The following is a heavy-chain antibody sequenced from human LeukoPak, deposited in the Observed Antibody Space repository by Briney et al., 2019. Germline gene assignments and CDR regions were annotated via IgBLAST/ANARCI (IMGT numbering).Heavy chain of an antibody. V-gene: IGHV3-30-3*01. J-gene: IGHJ4*02. Sequence: GRSLRLSCAASGFTFSSYAMHWVRQAPGKGLEWVAVISYDGSNKYYADSVKGRFTISRDNSKNTLYLQMNSLRAEDTAVYYCARRGYGHDYRGQGTLVTVSS. CDR3: ARRGYGHDY. CDR1: GFTFSSYA. D-gene: IGHD5-18*01. CDR2: ISYDGSNK.